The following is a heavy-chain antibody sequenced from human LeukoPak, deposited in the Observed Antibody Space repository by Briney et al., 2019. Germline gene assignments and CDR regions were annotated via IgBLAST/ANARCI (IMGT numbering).Heavy chain of an antibody. Sequence: GGSLGLSCAASGFTFSSYAMSWVRQAPGKGLEWVSAISGSGGSTHYADSVKGRFTISRDNSKNTLYLQMNSLRAEDTAVYYCAKNWVASSWFNWFDPWGQGTLVTVSS. CDR2: ISGSGGST. CDR1: GFTFSSYA. V-gene: IGHV3-23*01. D-gene: IGHD6-13*01. J-gene: IGHJ5*02. CDR3: AKNWVASSWFNWFDP.